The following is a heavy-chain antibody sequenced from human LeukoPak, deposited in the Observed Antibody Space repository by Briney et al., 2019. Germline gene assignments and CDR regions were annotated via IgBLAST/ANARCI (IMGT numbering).Heavy chain of an antibody. CDR2: INPNSGGT. D-gene: IGHD2-2*01. CDR3: ARESFSTLTSATDAFDI. CDR1: GYTFTDYY. V-gene: IGHV1-2*02. Sequence: ASVKVSCKTSGYTFTDYYMHWVRQAPGQGLEWMGWINPNSGGTNSAQKFQGRVTMTRDTSISTAYMELSRLRSDDTAVYYCARESFSTLTSATDAFDIWGQGTMVTASS. J-gene: IGHJ3*02.